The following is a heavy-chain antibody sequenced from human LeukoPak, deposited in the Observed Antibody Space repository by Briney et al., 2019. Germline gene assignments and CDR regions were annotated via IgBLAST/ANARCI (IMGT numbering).Heavy chain of an antibody. Sequence: GASVKVSCKASGYTFTSYYIHWARQAPGQGLEWMGIINPSGGSTSYAQKFQGRVTMTRDTSTSTVYMELSSLRSEDTAVYYCAREAGTAMAPFDYWGQGTLVTVSS. CDR2: INPSGGST. V-gene: IGHV1-46*01. D-gene: IGHD5-18*01. J-gene: IGHJ4*02. CDR1: GYTFTSYY. CDR3: AREAGTAMAPFDY.